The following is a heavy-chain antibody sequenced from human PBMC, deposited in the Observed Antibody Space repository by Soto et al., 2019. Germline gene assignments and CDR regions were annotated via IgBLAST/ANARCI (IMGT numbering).Heavy chain of an antibody. CDR1: GGSISSYY. CDR3: ARVSFDYYYDSSGYYLQT. Sequence: SETLSLTCTVSGGSISSYYWSWIRQPPGKGLEWIGYIYYSGSINYNPSLKSRVTISVDTSKKQFSLKLSSVTAADTAVYYCARVSFDYYYDSSGYYLQTWGQGALVTVSS. D-gene: IGHD3-22*01. CDR2: IYYSGSI. J-gene: IGHJ4*02. V-gene: IGHV4-59*01.